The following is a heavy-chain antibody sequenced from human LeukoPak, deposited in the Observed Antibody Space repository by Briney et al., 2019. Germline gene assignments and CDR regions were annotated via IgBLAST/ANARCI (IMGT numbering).Heavy chain of an antibody. CDR1: GFTFSSYA. Sequence: QAGGSLRLSCAASGFTFSSYAMHWVRQAPGKGLEWVAVISYDGSNKYYADSVKGRFTISRDNSKNTLYLQMNSLRAEDTAVYYCARDSNEPGYWGQGTLVTVSS. CDR2: ISYDGSNK. J-gene: IGHJ4*02. V-gene: IGHV3-30-3*01. D-gene: IGHD1-1*01. CDR3: ARDSNEPGY.